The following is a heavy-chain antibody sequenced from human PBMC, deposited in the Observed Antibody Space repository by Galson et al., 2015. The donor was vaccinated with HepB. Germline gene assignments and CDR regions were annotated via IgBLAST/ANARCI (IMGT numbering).Heavy chain of an antibody. CDR2: IWYDGSNK. D-gene: IGHD3-10*01. CDR3: ARDDQDPGDFYGSGSFDY. Sequence: SLRLSCAASGVAFSTHGMHWVRQAPGKGLEWVAIIWYDGSNKYYADSVKGRFTISRDNSKNTLYLQMDSLRAEDTAVYYCARDDQDPGDFYGSGSFDYWGQGTLVTVSS. J-gene: IGHJ4*02. CDR1: GVAFSTHG. V-gene: IGHV3-33*01.